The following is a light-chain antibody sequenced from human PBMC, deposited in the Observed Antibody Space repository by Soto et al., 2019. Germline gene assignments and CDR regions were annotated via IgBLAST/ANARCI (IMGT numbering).Light chain of an antibody. CDR3: CSFAGVSTFV. CDR2: EVT. Sequence: QSALTQPASVSGSPGQSITISCTGTSSDVGSYDLVSWYQQHPGKAPRLIIYEVTKRPSGVSNRFSGSKSGSTASLTFSGLQAEDEADSFCCSFAGVSTFVFGTGTKVTVL. V-gene: IGLV2-23*02. J-gene: IGLJ1*01. CDR1: SSDVGSYDL.